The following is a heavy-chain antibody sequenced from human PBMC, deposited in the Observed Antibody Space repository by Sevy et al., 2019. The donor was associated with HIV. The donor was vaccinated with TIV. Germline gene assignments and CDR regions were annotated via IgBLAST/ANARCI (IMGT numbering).Heavy chain of an antibody. V-gene: IGHV1-18*04. D-gene: IGHD3-22*01. Sequence: ASVKVSCKASGYTFTSYGISWVRQAPGQGFEWMGWISAYNGNTNYAQKLQGRVTMTTDTSTSTAYMELRSLRSDDTAVYYCARTPYYYDSSGYWYFDLSGRGTLVTVSS. J-gene: IGHJ2*01. CDR3: ARTPYYYDSSGYWYFDL. CDR1: GYTFTSYG. CDR2: ISAYNGNT.